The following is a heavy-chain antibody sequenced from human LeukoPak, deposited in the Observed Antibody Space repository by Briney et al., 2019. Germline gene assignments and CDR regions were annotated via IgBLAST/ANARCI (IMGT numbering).Heavy chain of an antibody. CDR3: APRGYSYGYGY. J-gene: IGHJ4*02. CDR1: GFTFSSYA. D-gene: IGHD5-18*01. Sequence: GGSLRLSCAASGFTFSSYAMSWVRQAPGKGLEWVSAIIGSGGSTYYADSVKGRFTISRDNSKNTLYLQMNSLRAEDTAVYYCAPRGYSYGYGYWGQGTLVTVSS. CDR2: IIGSGGST. V-gene: IGHV3-23*01.